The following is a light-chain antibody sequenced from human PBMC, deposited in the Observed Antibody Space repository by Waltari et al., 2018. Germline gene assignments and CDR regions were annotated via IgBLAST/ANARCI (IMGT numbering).Light chain of an antibody. CDR1: QTVSSNY. J-gene: IGKJ3*01. V-gene: IGKV3-20*01. CDR3: QQYANSFT. Sequence: EIVLTQSPGPLPLSPGERDTLSCRASQTVSSNYLAWYQQKLGQAPRLLIYGASSRVTGIPDRFSGSGSGTDFTLTISRLEPEDFAVYYCQQYANSFTFGPGTKVDIK. CDR2: GAS.